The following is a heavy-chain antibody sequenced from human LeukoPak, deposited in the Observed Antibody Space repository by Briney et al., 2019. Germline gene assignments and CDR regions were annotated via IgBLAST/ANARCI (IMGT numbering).Heavy chain of an antibody. CDR2: INPSGGST. Sequence: ASVKVSCKASGYTFTSYYIHWVRQAPGQGLEWMGIINPSGGSTSYAQKFQGRVTMTRDTSTSTVYMDLSSLTSEDTAVDYCARVLDSGLDYWGQGTLVTVSS. D-gene: IGHD5-12*01. CDR1: GYTFTSYY. CDR3: ARVLDSGLDY. J-gene: IGHJ4*02. V-gene: IGHV1-46*01.